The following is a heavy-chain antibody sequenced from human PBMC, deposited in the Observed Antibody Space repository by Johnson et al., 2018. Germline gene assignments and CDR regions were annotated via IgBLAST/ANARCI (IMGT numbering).Heavy chain of an antibody. CDR2: IIPILGIA. D-gene: IGHD2-21*01. CDR3: HFLVGRGDDRIEYFQH. CDR1: GGTFSSYT. V-gene: IGHV1-69*02. J-gene: IGHJ1*01. Sequence: QVQLVQSGAEVKKPGSSVKVSCKASGGTFSSYTISWVRQAPGQGLEWMGRIIPILGIANYAQKFQGRVTITADKSTSTAYMELSSLRSEDTAVYYCHFLVGRGDDRIEYFQHWGQGTLVTVSS.